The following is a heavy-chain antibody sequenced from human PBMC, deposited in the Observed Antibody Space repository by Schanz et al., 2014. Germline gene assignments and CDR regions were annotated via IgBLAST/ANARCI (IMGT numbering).Heavy chain of an antibody. CDR3: ARRASSRTYYDM. V-gene: IGHV1-69*02. CDR2: IIPVLNIA. J-gene: IGHJ4*02. CDR1: GDTFSSYT. Sequence: QVQLVQSGAEVNRPGSSVKVSCKASGDTFSSYTISWVRQAPGQGLEWMGRIIPVLNIANYAQKFQDRITITADKATSTTYMELSSLRSDDTAVYYCARRASSRTYYDMWGQGTLVTVSS. D-gene: IGHD3-10*01.